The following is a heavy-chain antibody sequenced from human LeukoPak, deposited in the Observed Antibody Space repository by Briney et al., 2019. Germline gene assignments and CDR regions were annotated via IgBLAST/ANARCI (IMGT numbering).Heavy chain of an antibody. CDR2: IKYDASST. D-gene: IGHD1-26*01. Sequence: GGSLRLSCADSGFTFSSHWMHWVRQAPGKGLVWVSRIKYDASSTSYADSVKGRFTISRDNAKNTLYLQMNSLRAEDTVVYYCARGVTYAYYQDYWGQGTLVTVSS. CDR1: GFTFSSHW. CDR3: ARGVTYAYYQDY. J-gene: IGHJ4*02. V-gene: IGHV3-74*01.